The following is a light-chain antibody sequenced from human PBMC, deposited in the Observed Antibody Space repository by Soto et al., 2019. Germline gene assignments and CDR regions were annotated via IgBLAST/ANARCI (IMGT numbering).Light chain of an antibody. J-gene: IGLJ1*01. CDR3: QSYDRSLSGSRV. V-gene: IGLV1-40*01. CDR2: DNS. Sequence: QSVLTQPTSVSGAPGQRVTISCTGSSSNIGAGYDVHWYQQLPGTAPKLLIYDNSNRPSVVPDRFSGSKSGTSASLAITGLQAEDEADYYCQSYDRSLSGSRVFGTGTKLTV. CDR1: SSNIGAGYD.